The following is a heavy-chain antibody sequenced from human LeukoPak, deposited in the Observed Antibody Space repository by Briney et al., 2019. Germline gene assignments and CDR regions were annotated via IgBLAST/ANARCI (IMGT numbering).Heavy chain of an antibody. J-gene: IGHJ3*02. CDR3: FRGGDYYDNRVFSSDVFDI. D-gene: IGHD3-22*01. V-gene: IGHV3-72*01. CDR1: RFTFSDHY. Sequence: GGSLRLSCAASRFTFSDHYMDWVRQAPGKGLEWVARIRNRAKSYSTQYAPSVRDRFTISRDDSRNSVYLQMNSLKTEDTAVYFCFRGGDYYDNRVFSSDVFDIGGRGKMATV. CDR2: IRNRAKSYST.